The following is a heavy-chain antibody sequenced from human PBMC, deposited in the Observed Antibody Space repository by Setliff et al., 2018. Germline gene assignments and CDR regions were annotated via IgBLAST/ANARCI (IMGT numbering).Heavy chain of an antibody. CDR1: RDSITRGSYY. V-gene: IGHV4-61*02. CDR3: ARSFSRREKFLLDY. CDR2: IYTSGTT. Sequence: SETLSLTCTVSRDSITRGSYYWTWIRQPAGKGLEWIGRIYTSGTTDYNPSLKSRVTISMDTSKNQFSLKLTSVTAADTAVYYCARSFSRREKFLLDYWGQGALVTVSS. J-gene: IGHJ4*02.